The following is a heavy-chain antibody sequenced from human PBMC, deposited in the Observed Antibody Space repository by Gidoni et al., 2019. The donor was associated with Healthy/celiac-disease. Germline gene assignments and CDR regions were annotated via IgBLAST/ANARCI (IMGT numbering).Heavy chain of an antibody. J-gene: IGHJ5*02. CDR3: ARERVVRGVIDKGRWFDP. V-gene: IGHV4-31*03. D-gene: IGHD3-10*01. Sequence: QVQLQESGPGLVKPSQTLSLTCTVSGGSISSGGYYWSWIRQHPGKGLEWIGYIYYSGSTYYNPSLKSRVTISVDTSKNQFSLKLSSVTAADTAVYYCARERVVRGVIDKGRWFDPWGQGTLVTVSS. CDR1: GGSISSGGYY. CDR2: IYYSGST.